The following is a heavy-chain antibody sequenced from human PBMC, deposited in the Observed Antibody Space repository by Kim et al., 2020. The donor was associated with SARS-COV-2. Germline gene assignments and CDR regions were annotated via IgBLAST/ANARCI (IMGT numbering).Heavy chain of an antibody. CDR2: ISSSSSYI. CDR3: ARDVWETRLYYGMDV. Sequence: GGSLRLSCAASGFTFSSYSMNWVRQAPGKGLEWVSSISSSSSYIYYADSVKGRFTISRDNAKNSLYLQMNSLRAEDTAVYYCARDVWETRLYYGMDVWGQGTTVTVSS. V-gene: IGHV3-21*01. D-gene: IGHD1-26*01. J-gene: IGHJ6*02. CDR1: GFTFSSYS.